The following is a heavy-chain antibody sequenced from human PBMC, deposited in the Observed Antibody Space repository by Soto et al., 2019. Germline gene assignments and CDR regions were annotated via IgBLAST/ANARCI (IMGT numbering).Heavy chain of an antibody. CDR3: AKEVTTIVAFEI. D-gene: IGHD3-22*01. Sequence: GGSLRLSCAASGFTFSSFGMHWGRQAPGKGPEWVAVISFDGSKKFYGDSVKGRFTISRDNSRNTMYLQMSSLTTADTAMYYCAKEVTTIVAFEIWGQGTMVTVSS. J-gene: IGHJ3*02. CDR1: GFTFSSFG. V-gene: IGHV3-30*18. CDR2: ISFDGSKK.